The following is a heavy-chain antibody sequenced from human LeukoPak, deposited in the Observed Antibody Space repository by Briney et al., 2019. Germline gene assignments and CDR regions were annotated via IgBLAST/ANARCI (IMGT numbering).Heavy chain of an antibody. Sequence: GGSLRLSCAASGFTFSSYGMHWVRQAPGKGLEWVAFIRYDGSNKYYADSVKGRFTISRDNSKNTLYLQMNSLRAEDTAVYYCAKDGTAVAGTVDYWGQGTLVTVSS. J-gene: IGHJ4*02. V-gene: IGHV3-30*02. CDR2: IRYDGSNK. D-gene: IGHD6-19*01. CDR1: GFTFSSYG. CDR3: AKDGTAVAGTVDY.